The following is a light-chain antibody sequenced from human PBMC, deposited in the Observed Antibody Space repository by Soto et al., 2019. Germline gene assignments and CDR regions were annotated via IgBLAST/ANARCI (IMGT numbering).Light chain of an antibody. CDR1: QSVSNSY. CDR2: DTS. J-gene: IGKJ5*01. Sequence: ECVLTQSPGTLSLSPGERATLSCRASQSVSNSYVAWYQQKSGQAPRLLIYDTSSRVTGIPDRFSGSGSGTDFTLTISRLEPEDFAVFYCQQYGTSEIIFGQGTRLEIK. V-gene: IGKV3-20*01. CDR3: QQYGTSEII.